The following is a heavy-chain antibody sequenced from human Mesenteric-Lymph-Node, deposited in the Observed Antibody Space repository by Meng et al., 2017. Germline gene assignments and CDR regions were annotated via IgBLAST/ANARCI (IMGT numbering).Heavy chain of an antibody. Sequence: VRLQVACPGLVQLYQTLSLTCTVSGGSINSGDYYWSWIRQPPGKGLEWIGYIYYTGSTYYNPSLKSRVTISVDRSKNQFSLKLSSVTAADTAVYYCARASYGSGSPLGESWFDPWGQGTLVTVSS. D-gene: IGHD3-10*01. CDR3: ARASYGSGSPLGESWFDP. J-gene: IGHJ5*02. V-gene: IGHV4-30-4*01. CDR2: IYYTGST. CDR1: GGSINSGDYY.